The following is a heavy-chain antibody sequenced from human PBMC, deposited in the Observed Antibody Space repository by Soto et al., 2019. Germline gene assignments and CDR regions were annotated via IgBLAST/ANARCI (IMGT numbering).Heavy chain of an antibody. CDR2: INSDGSST. V-gene: IGHV3-74*01. CDR3: ARRTGYSSGWYVDYCYDMDV. CDR1: GFTFSSYW. Sequence: EVQLVESGGGLVQPGGSLRLSCAASGFTFSSYWMHWVRQAPGKGLVWVSRINSDGSSTSYADSVKGRFTISRDNAKNTLYLQMNRLRAEDTAVYYCARRTGYSSGWYVDYCYDMDVWGKGTMVTVSS. D-gene: IGHD6-19*01. J-gene: IGHJ6*03.